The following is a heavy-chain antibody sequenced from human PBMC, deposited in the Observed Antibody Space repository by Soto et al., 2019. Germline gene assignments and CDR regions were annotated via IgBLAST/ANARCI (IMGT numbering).Heavy chain of an antibody. J-gene: IGHJ4*02. CDR2: ISHDGRIK. CDR3: ARVSGHVYATLHGPFDY. CDR1: EFTFNRHA. V-gene: IGHV3-30*04. D-gene: IGHD2-8*01. Sequence: QVQLMESGGGVVQPGRSLRLSCAASEFTFNRHAMHWVRQAPGKGLEWVAVISHDGRIKYYADSVKGRFTISRDKSMNTLDLQMNSLRAEDTAIYFCARVSGHVYATLHGPFDYWGQGTLVTVSS.